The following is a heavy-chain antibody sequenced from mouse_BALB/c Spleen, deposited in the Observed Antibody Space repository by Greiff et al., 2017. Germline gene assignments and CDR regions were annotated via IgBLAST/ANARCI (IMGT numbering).Heavy chain of an antibody. CDR3: ASYDGYSYYFDD. J-gene: IGHJ2*01. Sequence: VQLQQSGAELVRPGALVKLSCKASGFNIKDYYMHWVKQRPEQGLEWIGWIDPENGNTIYDPKFQGKASITADTSSNTAYLQLSSLTSEDTAVYYCASYDGYSYYFDDWGPGTTLTVSS. CDR1: GFNIKDYY. D-gene: IGHD2-3*01. V-gene: IGHV14-1*02. CDR2: IDPENGNT.